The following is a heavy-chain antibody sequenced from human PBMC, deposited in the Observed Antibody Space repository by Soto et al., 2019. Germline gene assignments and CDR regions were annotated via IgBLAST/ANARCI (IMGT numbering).Heavy chain of an antibody. D-gene: IGHD3-22*01. Sequence: QVQLQESGPGLVKPSQTLSLTCTVSGGSISSGGYYWSWIRQHPGKGLEWIGYIYYSGSTYYNPSLKSRVTISVDTSKNQFSRKLSSVTAADTAVYYCARVTMIVQGDWFDPWGQGTLVTVSS. CDR3: ARVTMIVQGDWFDP. J-gene: IGHJ5*02. CDR2: IYYSGST. V-gene: IGHV4-31*03. CDR1: GGSISSGGYY.